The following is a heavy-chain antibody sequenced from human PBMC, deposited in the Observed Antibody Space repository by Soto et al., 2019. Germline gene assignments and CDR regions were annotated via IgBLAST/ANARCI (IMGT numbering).Heavy chain of an antibody. Sequence: PVGSLRLSCAASGFTFDHHAMHWVRQAPGKGLEWVSGISYNSGSIGYAASVKGRFTISRDNAKNSLYLQMNSLRVEDTVLSYCAKTRVVFWSLYFAPDFAFWGHGTLVTVPS. CDR2: ISYNSGSI. CDR3: AKTRVVFWSLYFAPDFAF. J-gene: IGHJ4*01. D-gene: IGHD3-3*01. CDR1: GFTFDHHA. V-gene: IGHV3-9*01.